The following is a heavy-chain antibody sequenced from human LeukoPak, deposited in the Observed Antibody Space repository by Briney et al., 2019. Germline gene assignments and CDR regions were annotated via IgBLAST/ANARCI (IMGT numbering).Heavy chain of an antibody. D-gene: IGHD6-13*01. CDR2: INHSGST. V-gene: IGHV4-34*01. J-gene: IGHJ4*02. CDR1: GGSFSGYY. Sequence: SETLSLTCAVCGGSFSGYYWSWIRQPPGKGLEWIGEINHSGSTNYNPSLKSRVTISVDTSKNQFSLKLSSVTAADTAVYYCARFPGAAAGFDYWGQGTLVTVSS. CDR3: ARFPGAAAGFDY.